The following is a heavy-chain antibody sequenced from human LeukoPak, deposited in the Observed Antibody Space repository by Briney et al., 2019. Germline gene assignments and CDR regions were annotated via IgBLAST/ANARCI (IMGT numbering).Heavy chain of an antibody. CDR2: IIPIFGTA. V-gene: IGHV1-69*13. CDR3: ARGPTYSSGSYYAWFDP. Sequence: ASVSVSCTASGGTFSSYAISWGRQGPGQGSEWVGGIIPIFGTANYAQKFQGRVTITADESTSTAYMELSSLRSEDTAVYYCARGPTYSSGSYYAWFDPWGQGTLVTVSS. D-gene: IGHD3-10*01. J-gene: IGHJ5*02. CDR1: GGTFSSYA.